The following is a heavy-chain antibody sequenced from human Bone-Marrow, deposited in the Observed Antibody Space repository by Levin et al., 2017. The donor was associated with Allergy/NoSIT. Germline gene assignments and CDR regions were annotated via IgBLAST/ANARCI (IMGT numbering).Heavy chain of an antibody. V-gene: IGHV4-30-2*01. D-gene: IGHD3-10*01. CDR2: IYHSGST. J-gene: IGHJ4*02. CDR3: ANSLWFGAYFDY. Sequence: SETLSLTCAVSVFSIIFCCYSWFWLXXPPGKGLEWIGYIYHSGSTYYNPSLKSRVTISMDRSKNHFSLNLTSVTAAHTAVYCCANSLWFGAYFDYWGQGTLVTVSS. CDR1: VFSIIFCCYS.